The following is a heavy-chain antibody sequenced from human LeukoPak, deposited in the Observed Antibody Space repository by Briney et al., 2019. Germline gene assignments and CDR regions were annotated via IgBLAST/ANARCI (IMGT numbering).Heavy chain of an antibody. CDR2: ISSSGSTI. V-gene: IGHV3-48*03. D-gene: IGHD3-3*01. J-gene: IGHJ4*02. CDR3: ARDGYDFWSGIDY. CDR1: GFTFSSYE. Sequence: GGSLRLSCAASGFTFSSYEMNWVRQAPGKGLEWVSYISSSGSTIYYADSVKGRFTISRDNAKNSLYLQMNSLRAEDTAVYYCARDGYDFWSGIDYWGQGTLVTVSS.